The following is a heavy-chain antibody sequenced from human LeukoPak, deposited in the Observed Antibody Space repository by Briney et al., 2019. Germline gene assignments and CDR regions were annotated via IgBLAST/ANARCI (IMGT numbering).Heavy chain of an antibody. CDR2: ISTYNGDT. CDR1: GYTFLSYG. CDR3: ARANFLAVAGSVYDFYYYMDV. D-gene: IGHD6-19*01. Sequence: ASVKVSCKASGYTFLSYGISWVRHVPGQGLEWLGWISTYNGDTKYGQKLQGRVTMATDTPASTAYMELRSLRFDDTATYYCARANFLAVAGSVYDFYYYMDVWGTGTTVTISS. J-gene: IGHJ6*03. V-gene: IGHV1-18*01.